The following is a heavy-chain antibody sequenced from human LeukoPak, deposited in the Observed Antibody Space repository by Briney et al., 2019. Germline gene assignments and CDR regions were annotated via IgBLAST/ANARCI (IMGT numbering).Heavy chain of an antibody. CDR1: GGFISNSIYY. CDR2: IYYSGKT. J-gene: IGHJ5*02. V-gene: IGHV4-39*01. Sequence: SETLSLTCIVSGGFISNSIYYWAWIRQPPGEGLEWIGSIYYSGKTYYYPSLKSRVTMSVDTSKNQFSLKLSSVTAADTAVYYCARRCGGDCYSKMGLDLWGQGTAVTVSS. CDR3: ARRCGGDCYSKMGLDL. D-gene: IGHD2-21*02.